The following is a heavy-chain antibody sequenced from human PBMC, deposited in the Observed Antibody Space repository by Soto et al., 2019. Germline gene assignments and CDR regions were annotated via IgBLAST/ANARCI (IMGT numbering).Heavy chain of an antibody. Sequence: QITLKESGPPLVEPTQTLTLTCTFSGFSLYTSGVGVAWIRQPPGKALEWLALIYWDDDKRYSPFLNNRLTITKDTSKNQVVLTMTNVDPLDTATYYCAHIPTDGSGSSSWFDSWGPGILVTVSS. V-gene: IGHV2-5*02. CDR1: GFSLYTSGVG. CDR3: AHIPTDGSGSSSWFDS. D-gene: IGHD3-10*01. CDR2: IYWDDDK. J-gene: IGHJ5*01.